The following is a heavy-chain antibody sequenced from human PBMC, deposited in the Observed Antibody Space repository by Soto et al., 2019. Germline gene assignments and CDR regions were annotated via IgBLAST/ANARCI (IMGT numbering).Heavy chain of an antibody. CDR3: ARETPPDSNGMDV. V-gene: IGHV3-23*01. Sequence: GGSLRLSCAACGFTFSSYTMSWVRQAPGKGLEWVSAISGSGGSTYYADSVKGRFTISRDNSKNTLYLQMNSLRAEDTAVYYCARETPPDSNGMDVWGQGTTVTVSS. CDR2: ISGSGGST. D-gene: IGHD2-15*01. CDR1: GFTFSSYT. J-gene: IGHJ6*02.